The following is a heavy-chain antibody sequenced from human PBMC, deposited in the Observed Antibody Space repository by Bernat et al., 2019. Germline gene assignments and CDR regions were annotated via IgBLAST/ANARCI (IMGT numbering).Heavy chain of an antibody. D-gene: IGHD6-6*01. Sequence: QVQLVESRGGVVQPGRSLRLSCAASGFTFSSYAMHWVRQAPGKGLEWVAVISYDGSNKYYADSVKGRFTISRDNSKNTLYLQMNSLRAEDTAVYYCAREYSSSSGPRNYFDYWGQGTLVTVSS. V-gene: IGHV3-30*01. CDR3: AREYSSSSGPRNYFDY. J-gene: IGHJ4*02. CDR2: ISYDGSNK. CDR1: GFTFSSYA.